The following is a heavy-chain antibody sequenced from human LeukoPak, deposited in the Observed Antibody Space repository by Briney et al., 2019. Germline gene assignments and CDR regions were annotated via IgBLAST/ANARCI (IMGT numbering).Heavy chain of an antibody. J-gene: IGHJ4*02. CDR2: LIPIFGTA. Sequence: SVKLFCNVSVDIYSIFAIRWVRQAPGQGLEWMGGLIPIFGTANYAQKLQGRVTITADEATSTAYMELSSLRSEDTAVYYCARASSSSIPPYFDYWGQGTLVTVSS. V-gene: IGHV1-69*13. CDR3: ARASSSSIPPYFDY. CDR1: VDIYSIFA. D-gene: IGHD6-6*01.